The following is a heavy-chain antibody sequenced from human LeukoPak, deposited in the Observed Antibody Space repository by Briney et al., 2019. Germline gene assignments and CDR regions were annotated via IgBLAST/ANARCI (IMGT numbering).Heavy chain of an antibody. Sequence: GGSLRLSCAASGFTFSNYWLTWVRQAPGQGLEGVANIKQDGSEKHYVDSVKGRFTISRDNAKNSLYLQMNSLRAEDTAVYYCARYRQIAYWGQGTLVTVSS. D-gene: IGHD3-16*02. CDR1: GFTFSNYW. J-gene: IGHJ4*02. V-gene: IGHV3-7*01. CDR2: IKQDGSEK. CDR3: ARYRQIAY.